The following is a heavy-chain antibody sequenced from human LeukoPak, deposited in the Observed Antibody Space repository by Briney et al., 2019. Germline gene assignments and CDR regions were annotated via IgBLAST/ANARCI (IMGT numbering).Heavy chain of an antibody. CDR3: ARGEDDYGDYVLRQIPYY. CDR1: GGSISSSSYY. D-gene: IGHD4-17*01. V-gene: IGHV4-39*07. Sequence: SETLSLTCTVSGGSISSSSYYWGWIRQPPGKGLEWIGNIFYSGSTYYNPSLKSRVTISVDTSKNQFSLKLSSVTAADTAVYYCARGEDDYGDYVLRQIPYYWGQGTLVTVSP. J-gene: IGHJ4*02. CDR2: IFYSGST.